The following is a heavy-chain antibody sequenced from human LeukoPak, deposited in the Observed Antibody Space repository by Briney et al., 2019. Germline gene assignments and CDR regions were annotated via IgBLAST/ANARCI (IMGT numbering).Heavy chain of an antibody. J-gene: IGHJ4*02. CDR2: FDPEDGET. V-gene: IGHV1-24*01. CDR1: RYTLTELS. D-gene: IGHD3-22*01. Sequence: GASVKVSCKVSRYTLTELSMHWVRQAPGKGLEWMGGFDPEDGETIYAQKFQGRVTMTEDTSTDTAYMELSSLRSEDTAVYYCATAHYDSSGYYYSSYFDYWGQGTLVTVSS. CDR3: ATAHYDSSGYYYSSYFDY.